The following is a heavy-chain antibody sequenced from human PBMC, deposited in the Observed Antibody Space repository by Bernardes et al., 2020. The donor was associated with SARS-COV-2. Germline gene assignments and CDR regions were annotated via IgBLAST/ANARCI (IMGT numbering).Heavy chain of an antibody. CDR3: ARGAGIPQVLDF. CDR1: GGSISGYY. V-gene: IGHV4-59*01. CDR2: LSYDGVS. J-gene: IGHJ4*02. Sequence: SETLSLTCTVSGGSISGYYWSWVRQPPGKGLEWIGYLSYDGVSNYSPSLESRVTISIDTSQNQFSLKLSSVTAADTAVYYCARGAGIPQVLDFWARGILVTVSS.